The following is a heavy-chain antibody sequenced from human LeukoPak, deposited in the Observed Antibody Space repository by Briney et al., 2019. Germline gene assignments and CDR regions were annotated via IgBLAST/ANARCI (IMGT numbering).Heavy chain of an antibody. CDR1: GFTFSSYA. CDR2: ISGSGGST. D-gene: IGHD3-22*01. CDR3: AKDTYYDSSGSPYYFDY. V-gene: IGHV3-23*01. J-gene: IGHJ4*02. Sequence: GGSLRLSCAASGFTFSSYAMHWVRQAPGKGLEWGSAISGSGGSTYYADSVKGRFTISRDNSKNTLYLQMNSLRAEDTAVYYCAKDTYYDSSGSPYYFDYWGQGTLVTVSS.